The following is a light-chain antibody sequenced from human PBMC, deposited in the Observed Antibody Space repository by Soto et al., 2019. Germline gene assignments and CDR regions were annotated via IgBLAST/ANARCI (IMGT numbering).Light chain of an antibody. J-gene: IGLJ1*01. V-gene: IGLV1-44*01. CDR3: AAWDDSLNGYV. CDR1: SPNIGGNA. Sequence: QPVLTQPPSASGTPGQRVTISWSGSSPNIGGNAVNWYQQLPGTAPKVLIYSNNQRPSGVPDRFSGSKSGTSASLAISGLQSEDEADYYCAAWDDSLNGYVFGTGTKLTVL. CDR2: SNN.